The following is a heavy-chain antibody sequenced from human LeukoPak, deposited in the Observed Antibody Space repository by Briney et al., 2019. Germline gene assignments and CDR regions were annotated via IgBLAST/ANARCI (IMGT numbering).Heavy chain of an antibody. Sequence: PSETLSLTCTVSGGSISSYYWGWIRQPPGKGLEWIGSIYYSGSTYYNPSLKSRVTISVDTSKNQFSLKLSSVTAADTAVYYCARSNYGDFDYWGQGTLVTVSS. J-gene: IGHJ4*02. CDR2: IYYSGST. D-gene: IGHD4-17*01. CDR3: ARSNYGDFDY. V-gene: IGHV4-39*01. CDR1: GGSISSYY.